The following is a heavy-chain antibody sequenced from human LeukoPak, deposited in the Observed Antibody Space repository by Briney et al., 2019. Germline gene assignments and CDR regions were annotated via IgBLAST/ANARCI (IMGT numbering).Heavy chain of an antibody. Sequence: GGSLRLSCAASGFTVSNNYMRWVRQPPGKGLESVSVIYSGGGTYYADSVKGRFTISRDNSKNTLYLQMNSLRAEDTAVYYSASQYSSGWYGLDYWGQGTLVTVSS. V-gene: IGHV3-53*01. CDR1: GFTVSNNY. J-gene: IGHJ4*02. CDR3: ASQYSSGWYGLDY. D-gene: IGHD6-19*01. CDR2: IYSGGGT.